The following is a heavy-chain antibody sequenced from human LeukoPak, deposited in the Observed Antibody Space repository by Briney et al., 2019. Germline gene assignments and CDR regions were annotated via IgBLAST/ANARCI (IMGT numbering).Heavy chain of an antibody. Sequence: GGSLRLSCAASGLTFSSYAMTWVRQAPGKGLEWVSAISGSGGSTYNADSVKGRFTISRDNSKNTLYLQMTSLRAEDTAVYYCAKRGYDILTGSDAFDIWGQETMVTVSS. CDR1: GLTFSSYA. CDR3: AKRGYDILTGSDAFDI. CDR2: ISGSGGST. D-gene: IGHD3-9*01. J-gene: IGHJ3*02. V-gene: IGHV3-23*01.